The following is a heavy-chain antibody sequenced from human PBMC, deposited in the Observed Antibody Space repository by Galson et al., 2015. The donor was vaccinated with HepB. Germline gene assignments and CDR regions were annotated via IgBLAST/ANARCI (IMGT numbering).Heavy chain of an antibody. V-gene: IGHV3-30*14. CDR2: ISYDGSNK. J-gene: IGHJ4*02. D-gene: IGHD6-19*01. CDR3: ARPYSSGGLDLDY. Sequence: LRLSCAASGFTFRTYAMHWVRQAPGKGLEWVALISYDGSNKYYADAVKGRFTVSRDNSKNTLYLQLNSLRVEDTAVYYCARPYSSGGLDLDYWGQGTLVTVSS. CDR1: GFTFRTYA.